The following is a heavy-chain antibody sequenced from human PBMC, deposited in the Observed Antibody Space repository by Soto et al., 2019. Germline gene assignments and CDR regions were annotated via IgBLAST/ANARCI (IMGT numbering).Heavy chain of an antibody. CDR1: GGSFSGYY. CDR2: INHSGST. J-gene: IGHJ6*02. V-gene: IGHV4-34*01. D-gene: IGHD3-10*01. CDR3: ARDRPGPIPYYYYGMDV. Sequence: QVQLQQWGAGLLKPSETLSLTCAVYGGSFSGYYWSWIRQPPGKGLEWIGEINHSGSTNYNPSLKSRVTISVDTSKNQFSLKLSSVTASDTAVYYCARDRPGPIPYYYYGMDVWGQGTTVTVSS.